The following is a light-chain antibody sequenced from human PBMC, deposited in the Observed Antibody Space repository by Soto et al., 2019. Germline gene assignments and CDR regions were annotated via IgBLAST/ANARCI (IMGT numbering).Light chain of an antibody. CDR3: QQYVNSLWT. CDR1: QSVSSFY. V-gene: IGKV3-20*01. Sequence: DIVLTQSPGILSLSPGERASLSCRASQSVSSFYLAWYQQKPGQAPRLLIYGASRRATGIPDRFSGSGSGTDFTLTISRLEPEDFAVYYCQQYVNSLWTFGQGTKVEIK. J-gene: IGKJ1*01. CDR2: GAS.